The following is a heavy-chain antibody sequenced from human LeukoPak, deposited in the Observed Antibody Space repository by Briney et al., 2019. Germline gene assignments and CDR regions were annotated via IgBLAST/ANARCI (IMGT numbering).Heavy chain of an antibody. CDR3: ARVDTRSWEQHPY. D-gene: IGHD1-26*01. Sequence: ASVKVSCKASGYTFTGYYIHWVRQAPGQGLEWMGWINPDRGGTKYAQTFQGRVTMTRDTSISTAYMELSRLTSDDTAVYYCARVDTRSWEQHPYWGQGTLVTVSS. J-gene: IGHJ4*02. V-gene: IGHV1-2*02. CDR1: GYTFTGYY. CDR2: INPDRGGT.